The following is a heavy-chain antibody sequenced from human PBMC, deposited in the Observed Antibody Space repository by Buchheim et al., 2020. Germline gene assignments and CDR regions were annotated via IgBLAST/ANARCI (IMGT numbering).Heavy chain of an antibody. Sequence: QVQLVESGGGVVQPGRSLRLSCAASGFTFSSYAMHWVRQAPGKGLEWVAVISYDGSNKYYADSVKGRFTISRDKSKNTLYLQMNSLRAEDTAVYYCARGALVGYYDSSGYSYGMDVWGQGTT. CDR1: GFTFSSYA. CDR3: ARGALVGYYDSSGYSYGMDV. V-gene: IGHV3-30*04. CDR2: ISYDGSNK. D-gene: IGHD3-22*01. J-gene: IGHJ6*02.